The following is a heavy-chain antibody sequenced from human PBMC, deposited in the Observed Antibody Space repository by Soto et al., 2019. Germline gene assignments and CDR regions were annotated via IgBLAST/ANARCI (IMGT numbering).Heavy chain of an antibody. V-gene: IGHV4-34*01. CDR2: INHSGST. Sequence: PSETLSLTCAVYGGSFSGYYWSWIRQPPGKGLEWIGEINHSGSTNYNPSLKSRVTISVDTSKNQFSLKLSSVTAAYTAVYYCARGGPGGFGSDYWGQGTLVTVSS. CDR3: ARGGPGGFGSDY. J-gene: IGHJ4*02. CDR1: GGSFSGYY. D-gene: IGHD3-10*01.